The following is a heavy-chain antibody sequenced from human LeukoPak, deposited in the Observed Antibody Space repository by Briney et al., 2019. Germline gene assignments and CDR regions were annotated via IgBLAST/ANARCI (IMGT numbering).Heavy chain of an antibody. V-gene: IGHV4-59*11. J-gene: IGHJ6*03. CDR2: IDHTGST. D-gene: IGHD6-13*01. CDR3: ARGRVSSSSWSSTYYYYFYMDV. CDR1: VDSISMHY. Sequence: SETLSLICSVSVDSISMHYWCWVPHPPGKGLEWGGYIDHTGSTNYNPSLNSRVTISRDTSKNHFSLELSSVTAADTAVYFCARGRVSSSSWSSTYYYYFYMDVWGKGTTVTVSS.